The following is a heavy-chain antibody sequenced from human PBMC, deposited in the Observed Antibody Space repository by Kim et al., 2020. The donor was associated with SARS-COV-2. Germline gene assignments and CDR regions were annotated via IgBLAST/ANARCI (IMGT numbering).Heavy chain of an antibody. CDR2: ISSSSSYI. D-gene: IGHD6-6*01. CDR1: GFTFSSYS. V-gene: IGHV3-21*01. J-gene: IGHJ5*02. CDR3: ARGSGTYSSSSRERNKYNWFDP. Sequence: GGSLRLSCAASGFTFSSYSMNWVRQAPGKGLEWVSSISSSSSYIYYADSVKGRFTISRDNAKNSLYLQMNSLRAEDTAVYYCARGSGTYSSSSRERNKYNWFDPWGQGTLVTVSS.